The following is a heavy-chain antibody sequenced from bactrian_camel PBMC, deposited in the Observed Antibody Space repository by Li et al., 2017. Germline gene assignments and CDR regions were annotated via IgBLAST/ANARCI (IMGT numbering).Heavy chain of an antibody. CDR1: GYSSGTCS. D-gene: IGHD3*01. CDR3: AAGWTRESQRIDPGYLSAVAYDY. V-gene: IGHV3S55*01. CDR2: VINDRGT. J-gene: IGHJ4*01. Sequence: QLVESGGGLVQPGGSLRLSCAASGYSSGTCSLGWYRQAPGKERELVSTVINDRGTYYADSVKGRFTISRDNAKDTLYLQMNSLKPDDTAMYYCAAGWTRESQRIDPGYLSAVAYDYWGQGTQVTVS.